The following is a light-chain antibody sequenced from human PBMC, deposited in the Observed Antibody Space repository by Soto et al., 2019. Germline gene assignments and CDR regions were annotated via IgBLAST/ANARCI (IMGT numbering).Light chain of an antibody. CDR3: QQYGSSPIT. Sequence: EIVLTQSPATMSLSPGERATLSCGASESVSYSYVAWYQQKAGLAPRLLIHDASTRASGIQDRFSGSKSGTDFTLAIRGLEPEDAELYYCQQYGSSPITFGQGTRLEIK. CDR1: ESVSYSY. J-gene: IGKJ5*01. V-gene: IGKV3D-20*01. CDR2: DAS.